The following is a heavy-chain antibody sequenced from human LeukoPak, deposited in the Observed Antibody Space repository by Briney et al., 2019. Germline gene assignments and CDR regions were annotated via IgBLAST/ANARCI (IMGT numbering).Heavy chain of an antibody. CDR3: ARSGPYSSGHYFDY. Sequence: SETLSLTCAVYGGSFSGYYWSWIRQPPGKGLEWIGEINHSGSTNYNPSLKSRVTISVDTSKNQFSLKLSSVTAADTAVYYCARSGPYSSGHYFDYWGQGTLVTVSS. D-gene: IGHD6-19*01. CDR2: INHSGST. V-gene: IGHV4-34*01. J-gene: IGHJ4*02. CDR1: GGSFSGYY.